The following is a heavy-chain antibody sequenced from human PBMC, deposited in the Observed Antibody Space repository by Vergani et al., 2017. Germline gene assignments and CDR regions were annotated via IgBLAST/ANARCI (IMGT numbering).Heavy chain of an antibody. CDR3: AKDRDYAPKAGNWFDP. CDR2: ISGSGGST. J-gene: IGHJ5*02. Sequence: EVQLLESGGGLVQPGGSLRLSCAASGFTFSSYAMSWVRQAPGKGLEWVSAISGSGGSTYYADSVKGRFTISRDNSKNTLYLQMNSLRAEDTAVYYCAKDRDYAPKAGNWFDPWGQGTLVTVSS. D-gene: IGHD4-17*01. CDR1: GFTFSSYA. V-gene: IGHV3-23*01.